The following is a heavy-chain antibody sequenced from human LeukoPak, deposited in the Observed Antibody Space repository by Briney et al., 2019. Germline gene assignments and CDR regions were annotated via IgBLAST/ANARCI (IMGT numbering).Heavy chain of an antibody. J-gene: IGHJ6*03. Sequence: GGSLRLSCAASGFTFSNYAMSWVRPAPGKGPEWVSFIIGGGGATYYADPVRGRFTISRDNSKNTLYLQMDTLRAEDTALYYCAKGGGTTSTYYMDVWGKGTPVTVSS. CDR1: GFTFSNYA. CDR3: AKGGGTTSTYYMDV. CDR2: IIGGGGAT. V-gene: IGHV3-23*01. D-gene: IGHD1/OR15-1a*01.